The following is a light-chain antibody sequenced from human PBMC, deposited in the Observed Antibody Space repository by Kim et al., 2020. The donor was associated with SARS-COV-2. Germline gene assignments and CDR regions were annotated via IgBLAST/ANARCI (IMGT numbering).Light chain of an antibody. V-gene: IGLV1-44*01. CDR1: SSNIGSNT. Sequence: GQRVTISCSGSSSNIGSNTVNWYLQLPGTAPKLLIYSNNQRPSGVPDRLSGSKSGTSASLAISGLQSEDESDYYCAAWDDSLNGPVFGGGTQLTVL. CDR3: AAWDDSLNGPV. J-gene: IGLJ3*02. CDR2: SNN.